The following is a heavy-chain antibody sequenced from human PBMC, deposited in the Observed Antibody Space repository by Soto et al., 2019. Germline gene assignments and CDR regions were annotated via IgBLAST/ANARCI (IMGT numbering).Heavy chain of an antibody. J-gene: IGHJ4*02. CDR1: GFTFNNYA. V-gene: IGHV3-23*01. CDR2: ISGNGATT. D-gene: IGHD3-10*01. CDR3: AKGQPSIGELLSSFDY. Sequence: GGSLRLSCAASGFTFNNYAMSWVRQAPGKGLEWVSSISGNGATTFYADSVKGRFTVSRDNSKNTLYLQVSSLRAEDTAVYYCAKGQPSIGELLSSFDYWGQGTLVTVSS.